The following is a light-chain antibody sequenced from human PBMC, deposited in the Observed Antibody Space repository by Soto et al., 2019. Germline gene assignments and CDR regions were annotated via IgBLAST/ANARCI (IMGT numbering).Light chain of an antibody. CDR3: SSYTSSSLYV. J-gene: IGLJ1*01. CDR1: RSDVGGYNY. Sequence: QSVLTQPASVSGSPGQSITISCTGTRSDVGGYNYVSWYQQHPGKAPKLMIYEVSNRPSGVSNRFSGSKSGNTASLPISGLQAEDEADYYCSSYTSSSLYVFGTGTKLTVL. CDR2: EVS. V-gene: IGLV2-14*01.